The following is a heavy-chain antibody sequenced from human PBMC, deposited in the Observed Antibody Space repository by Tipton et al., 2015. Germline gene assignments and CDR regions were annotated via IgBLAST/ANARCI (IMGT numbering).Heavy chain of an antibody. V-gene: IGHV3-30*01. Sequence: SLRLSCAASGFTFSNFGLHWVRQAPGKGLEWVTVISSDGINKYYAESVKGRFTVSRDNSKNTLHLQMNSLRDEDTAMYYCASGGHRGSGTRCNFWWGPGTLVTVSS. D-gene: IGHD2-2*01. J-gene: IGHJ4*02. CDR1: GFTFSNFG. CDR2: ISSDGINK. CDR3: ASGGHRGSGTRCNFW.